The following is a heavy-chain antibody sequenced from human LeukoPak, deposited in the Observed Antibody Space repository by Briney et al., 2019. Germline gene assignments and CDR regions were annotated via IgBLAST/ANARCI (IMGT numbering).Heavy chain of an antibody. CDR2: IYYSGST. D-gene: IGHD4-23*01. J-gene: IGHJ3*02. Sequence: SETLSLTCTVSGGSISSYYWSWIRQPPGKGLERIGYIYYSGSTNYNPSLKSRVTISVDTSKNQFSLKLSSVTAADTAVYYCARRRVVTSRSAFDIWGQGTMVTVSS. CDR3: ARRRVVTSRSAFDI. CDR1: GGSISSYY. V-gene: IGHV4-59*01.